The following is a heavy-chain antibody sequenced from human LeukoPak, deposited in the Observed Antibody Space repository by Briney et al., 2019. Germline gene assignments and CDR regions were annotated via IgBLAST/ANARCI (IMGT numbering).Heavy chain of an antibody. J-gene: IGHJ3*02. CDR3: ATSSVRGGASNN. CDR1: GFSFSNYE. Sequence: PGGSLRLSCAASGFSFSNYEMNWVRQAQGKGLEWVSYISSSGTTIHYADSVKGRFTVSRDNPKSTLYLQMSSLRAEDTAVYYCATSSVRGGASNNWGQGTMVTVSS. CDR2: ISSSGTTI. D-gene: IGHD6-6*01. V-gene: IGHV3-48*03.